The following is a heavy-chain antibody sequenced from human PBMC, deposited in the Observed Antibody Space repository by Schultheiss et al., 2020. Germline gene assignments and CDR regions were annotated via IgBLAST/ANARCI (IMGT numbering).Heavy chain of an antibody. CDR2: IYWNDDK. V-gene: IGHV2-5*01. CDR1: GFSLSTGGVG. Sequence: SGPTLVKPTQTLTLTCTFSGFSLSTGGVGVGWIRQPPGKALEWLAVIYWNDDKRYSPSLNSRLTITKDTSKNQVVLTMTNMDPVDTATYYCAHVHDSSGYYVGKFDYWGQGTLVTGSS. CDR3: AHVHDSSGYYVGKFDY. J-gene: IGHJ4*02. D-gene: IGHD3-22*01.